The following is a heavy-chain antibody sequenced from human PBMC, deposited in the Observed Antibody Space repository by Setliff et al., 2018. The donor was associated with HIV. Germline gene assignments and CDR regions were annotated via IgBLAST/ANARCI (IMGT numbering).Heavy chain of an antibody. CDR2: INHSGST. V-gene: IGHV4-34*01. CDR1: GGSFSGHY. D-gene: IGHD3-3*01. CDR3: ARGRNFWSDYCHYYYMDV. J-gene: IGHJ6*03. Sequence: SETLSLTCAVYGGSFSGHYWTWIRQPPGKGLEWIGYINHSGSTNYNPSLKSRVTISADTSKNQFSLKLSSVTAADTAVYYCARGRNFWSDYCHYYYMDVWGKGTMVTVSS.